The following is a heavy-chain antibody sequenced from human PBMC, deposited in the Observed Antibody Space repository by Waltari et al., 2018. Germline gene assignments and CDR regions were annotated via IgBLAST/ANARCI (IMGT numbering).Heavy chain of an antibody. D-gene: IGHD6-19*01. V-gene: IGHV3-9*01. Sequence: EVQLVESGGGLVQPGRSLRLSCAASGFTFDDYALPWVRQAPGKGLEWVSGISWNSGSIGYADSVKGRFTISRDNAKNSLYLQMNSLRAEDTALYYCAKDMGKGSGWDYWGQGTLVTVSS. CDR3: AKDMGKGSGWDY. CDR2: ISWNSGSI. CDR1: GFTFDDYA. J-gene: IGHJ4*02.